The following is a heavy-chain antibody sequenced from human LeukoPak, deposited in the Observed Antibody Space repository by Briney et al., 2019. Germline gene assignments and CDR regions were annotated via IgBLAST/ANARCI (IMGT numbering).Heavy chain of an antibody. CDR1: GFTFSSYW. D-gene: IGHD2-15*01. CDR2: IKEDGSEK. V-gene: IGHV3-7*01. Sequence: PGGSLRLSCAASGFTFSSYWMSWVRQAPGKGLEWVANIKEDGSEKYHVDSVKGRFTISRDNAKNSLYLQMNSLRAEDTAVYYCARKYCSGGSCYLLDYWGQGTLVTVSS. CDR3: ARKYCSGGSCYLLDY. J-gene: IGHJ4*02.